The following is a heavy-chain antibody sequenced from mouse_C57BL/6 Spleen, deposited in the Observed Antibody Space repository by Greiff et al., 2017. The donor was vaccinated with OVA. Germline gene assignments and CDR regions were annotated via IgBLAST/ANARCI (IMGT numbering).Heavy chain of an antibody. CDR2: IYPSDSET. D-gene: IGHD2-3*01. V-gene: IGHV1-61*01. Sequence: QVQLQQPGAELVRPGSSVKLSCKASGYTFTSYWMAWVKQRPGQGLEWIGNIYPSDSETHYNQKFKDKATLTVDKSSSTAYMQLSSLTSEDSAVYYCARGYDGYYGGDAMDYWGQGTSVTVSS. J-gene: IGHJ4*01. CDR1: GYTFTSYW. CDR3: ARGYDGYYGGDAMDY.